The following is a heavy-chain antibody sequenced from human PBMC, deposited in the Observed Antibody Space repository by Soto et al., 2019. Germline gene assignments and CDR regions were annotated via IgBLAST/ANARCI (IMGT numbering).Heavy chain of an antibody. CDR1: GFSLSADGMC. Sequence: ESGPTLVNPTQTLTLTCSFSGFSLSADGMCVGWIRQPPGKALEWLALIDWEDNKFYNTPLKTRLTLSKDTSKNQVVLTMTDMDPVDTATYYCVRIRSGYSPYSYYYGLDVWGQGTTVTVSS. CDR2: IDWEDNK. J-gene: IGHJ6*02. CDR3: VRIRSGYSPYSYYYGLDV. D-gene: IGHD3-3*01. V-gene: IGHV2-70*01.